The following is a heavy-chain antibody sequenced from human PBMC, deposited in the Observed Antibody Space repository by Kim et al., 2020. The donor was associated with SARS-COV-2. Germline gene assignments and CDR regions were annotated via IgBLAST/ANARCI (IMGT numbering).Heavy chain of an antibody. CDR3: ARDFHTGF. Sequence: GGSLRLSCAASGFTFSSHWMSWVRQAPGKGLEWVANINRDGSEKYYVDSVKGRFTISRDNTKNSLHLQMNSLRVEDTAVYYCARDFHTGFWGQGTLVTVSS. J-gene: IGHJ4*02. D-gene: IGHD1-1*01. V-gene: IGHV3-7*03. CDR1: GFTFSSHW. CDR2: INRDGSEK.